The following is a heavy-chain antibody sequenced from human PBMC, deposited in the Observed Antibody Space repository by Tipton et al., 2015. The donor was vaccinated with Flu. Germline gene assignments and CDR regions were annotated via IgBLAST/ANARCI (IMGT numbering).Heavy chain of an antibody. D-gene: IGHD2-2*01. CDR2: IYSSGDR. Sequence: SLRLSCAASGFTVSSSYMSWVRQAPGKGLEWVSVIYSSGDRYYADSVKGRFTISRDNAKNSLHLQMNSLRAEDTAVYYCARTRGGYCTSSSCYADYFDYWGQGTLVTVSS. CDR3: ARTRGGYCTSSSCYADYFDY. CDR1: GFTVSSSY. J-gene: IGHJ4*02. V-gene: IGHV3-66*01.